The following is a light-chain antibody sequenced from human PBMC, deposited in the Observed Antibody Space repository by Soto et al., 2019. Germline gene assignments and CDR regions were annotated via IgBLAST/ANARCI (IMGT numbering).Light chain of an antibody. Sequence: EIVLTQSRATLSLSPGERATLSCRASQSVSSFFVWYQQKRGQAPRLLIYDASKRATGIPARFSGSGSGTDFTLTISSLEPEDLAVYYCQQRLNWPLTFGGGTTVEIK. CDR3: QQRLNWPLT. V-gene: IGKV3-11*01. J-gene: IGKJ4*01. CDR1: QSVSSF. CDR2: DAS.